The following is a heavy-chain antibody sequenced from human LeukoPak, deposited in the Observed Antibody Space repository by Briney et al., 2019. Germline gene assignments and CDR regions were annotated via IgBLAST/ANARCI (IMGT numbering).Heavy chain of an antibody. V-gene: IGHV3-21*01. CDR1: GFTFSTYS. D-gene: IGHD6-13*01. CDR3: ARGPPTYQQLVRGWFDP. CDR2: ISSSSAYI. Sequence: GGSLRLSCAASGFTFSTYSMNWVRQAPGKGLEWVSSISSSSAYIYYADSVKGRFTISRANAKNSLYLQMHSLRAEDTAVYYCARGPPTYQQLVRGWFDPWGQGTLVTVSS. J-gene: IGHJ5*02.